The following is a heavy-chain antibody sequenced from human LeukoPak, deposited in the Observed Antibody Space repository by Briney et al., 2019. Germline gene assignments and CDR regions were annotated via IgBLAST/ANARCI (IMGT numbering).Heavy chain of an antibody. J-gene: IGHJ6*02. D-gene: IGHD4-17*01. CDR1: GFTFSSYG. CDR2: ISYDGSNK. V-gene: IGHV3-30*03. Sequence: PGGSLRLSCASSGFTFSSYGMHWVRQAPGKGLEWVAVISYDGSNKYYADSVKGRFTISRDNSKNTLYLQMNSLRAEDTAVYYCAREAYGDYGRYYYYYYGMDVWGQGTTVTVSS. CDR3: AREAYGDYGRYYYYYYGMDV.